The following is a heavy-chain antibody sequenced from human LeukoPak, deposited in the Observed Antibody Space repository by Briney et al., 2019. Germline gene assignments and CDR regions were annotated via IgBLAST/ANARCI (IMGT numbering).Heavy chain of an antibody. J-gene: IGHJ6*03. CDR2: VPYDGSNK. Sequence: GGSLRLSCAASGFTFSNYGMHWIRQAPGKGLEWVAFVPYDGSNKYYADSVRGRFTISRDNSKNTLYLQMNSLRAEDTAVYFCAKGSKAVLFTRDHYMDVWGKGTTVTISS. CDR1: GFTFSNYG. D-gene: IGHD6-19*01. CDR3: AKGSKAVLFTRDHYMDV. V-gene: IGHV3-30*02.